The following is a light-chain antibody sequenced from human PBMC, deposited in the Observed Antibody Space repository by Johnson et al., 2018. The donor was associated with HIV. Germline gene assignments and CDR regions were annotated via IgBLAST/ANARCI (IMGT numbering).Light chain of an antibody. J-gene: IGLJ1*01. CDR2: ENN. CDR3: GTWDSSLSAGGG. CDR1: SSNIGNNY. Sequence: QSVLTQPPSVSAAPGQKVTISCSGSSSNIGNNYVSWYQQLPGTAPKLLIYENNKRPSGIPDRFSGSKSGTSATLGITGLQTGDEADYCCGTWDSSLSAGGGFGTGTKVTVL. V-gene: IGLV1-51*02.